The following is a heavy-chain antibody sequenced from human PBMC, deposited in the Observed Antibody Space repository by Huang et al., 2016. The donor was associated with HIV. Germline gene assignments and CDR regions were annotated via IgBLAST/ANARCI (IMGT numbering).Heavy chain of an antibody. V-gene: IGHV1-69*13. Sequence: QVQLVQSGAEVKTPGASVKVSCKASGGTFSKYAISWVRQATGQGLEWMGGIIPMFGTPNYARKVQGRVTITADDSTSTTYVEVSSLRSEDTALYYCARGQLGSYGDYDVLYWGQGTLVTVSS. D-gene: IGHD4-17*01. CDR1: GGTFSKYA. CDR2: IIPMFGTP. J-gene: IGHJ4*02. CDR3: ARGQLGSYGDYDVLY.